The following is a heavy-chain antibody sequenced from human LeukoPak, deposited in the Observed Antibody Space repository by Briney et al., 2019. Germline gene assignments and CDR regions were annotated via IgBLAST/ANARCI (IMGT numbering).Heavy chain of an antibody. CDR1: GYTFTSYY. V-gene: IGHV1-69*13. Sequence: SVKVSCKASGYTFTSYYMHWVRQAPGQGLEWMGGIIPIFGTANYAQKFQGRVTITADESTSTAYMELSSLRSEDTAVYYCASRYSGYEFDYWGQGTLVTVSS. CDR2: IIPIFGTA. CDR3: ASRYSGYEFDY. J-gene: IGHJ4*02. D-gene: IGHD5-12*01.